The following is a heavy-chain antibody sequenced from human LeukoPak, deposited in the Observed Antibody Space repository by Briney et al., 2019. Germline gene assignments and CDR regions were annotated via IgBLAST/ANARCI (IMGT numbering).Heavy chain of an antibody. CDR1: GFTFSRYW. CDR2: IKQDGSEQ. V-gene: IGHV3-7*01. CDR3: ARGAFDSSGYYYYYYYMDV. Sequence: GGSLRLSCAASGFTFSRYWMSWVRQAPGKGLEWVANIKQDGSEQYYVDSVKGRLTISRDNARNSLYLQMNSLRGEDTAVFYCARGAFDSSGYYYYYYYMDVWGKGTTVTVSS. J-gene: IGHJ6*03. D-gene: IGHD3-22*01.